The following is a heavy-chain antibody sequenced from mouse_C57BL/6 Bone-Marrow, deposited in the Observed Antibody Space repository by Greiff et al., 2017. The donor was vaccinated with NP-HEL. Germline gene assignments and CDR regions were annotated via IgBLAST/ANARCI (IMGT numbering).Heavy chain of an antibody. D-gene: IGHD2-1*01. CDR2: IHPNSGST. CDR1: GYTFTSYW. CDR3: ARGLYYGNSWFAY. Sequence: QVQLQQPGAELVKPGASVKLSCKASGYTFTSYWMHWVKQRPGRGLEWIGMIHPNSGSTNYNEKFKSKATLTVDKSSSTAYMQLSSLTSEDSAVYYCARGLYYGNSWFAYWGQGTLVTVSA. J-gene: IGHJ3*01. V-gene: IGHV1-64*01.